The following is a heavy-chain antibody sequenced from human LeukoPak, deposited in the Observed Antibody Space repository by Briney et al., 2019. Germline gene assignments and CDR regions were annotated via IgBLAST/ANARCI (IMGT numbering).Heavy chain of an antibody. Sequence: GGSLRLSCAASGFTFSSYGMHWVRQAPGKGLEWVAFIRYDGSNKYYADSVKGRFTISRDNSKDTLYLQMNSLRAEDTAVYYCAKGTVTTRGYFDYWGQGTLVTVSS. CDR1: GFTFSSYG. J-gene: IGHJ4*02. CDR2: IRYDGSNK. D-gene: IGHD4-17*01. V-gene: IGHV3-30*02. CDR3: AKGTVTTRGYFDY.